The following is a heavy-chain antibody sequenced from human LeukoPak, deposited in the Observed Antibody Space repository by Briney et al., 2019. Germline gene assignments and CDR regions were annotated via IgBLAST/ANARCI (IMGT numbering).Heavy chain of an antibody. J-gene: IGHJ6*03. CDR1: GFTVSSNY. V-gene: IGHV3-66*04. CDR2: IYSGGST. Sequence: GGSLRLSCAASGFTVSSNYMSWVRQAPGKGLEWVSIIYSGGSTYYADSVKGRFTISRDNSKNTLYLQMNSLRAEDTAVYYCARRGYYYDSSGYYYNYYYYIDVWGKGTTVTVSS. CDR3: ARRGYYYDSSGYYYNYYYYIDV. D-gene: IGHD3-22*01.